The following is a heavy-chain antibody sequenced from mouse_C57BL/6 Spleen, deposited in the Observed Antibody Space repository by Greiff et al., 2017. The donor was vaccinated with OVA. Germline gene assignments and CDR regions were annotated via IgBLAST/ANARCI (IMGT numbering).Heavy chain of an antibody. CDR1: GFSLTSYG. V-gene: IGHV2-3*01. J-gene: IGHJ1*03. D-gene: IGHD1-1*01. CDR3: AKLGFFYYYGSSYSGGYFDV. CDR2: IWGDGST. Sequence: VKLMESGPGLVAPSQSLSITCTVSGFSLTSYGVSWVRQPPGKGLEWLGVIWGDGSTNYHSALISRLSISKDNSKSQVFLKLNSLQTDDTATYYCAKLGFFYYYGSSYSGGYFDVWGTGTTVTVSS.